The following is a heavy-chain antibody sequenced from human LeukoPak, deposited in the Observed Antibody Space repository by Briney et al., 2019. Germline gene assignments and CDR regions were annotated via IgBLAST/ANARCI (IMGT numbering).Heavy chain of an antibody. V-gene: IGHV4-34*01. CDR3: ARDGSAPYSSSWLPALDY. D-gene: IGHD6-13*01. CDR1: GGSFSGYY. J-gene: IGHJ4*02. Sequence: SETLSLTCAVYGGSFSGYYWSWLRQPPGKGLEWLGEINHSGSTNYNPSLKSRVTISVDTSKNQFSLKLSSVTAADTAVYYCARDGSAPYSSSWLPALDYWGQGTLVTVSS. CDR2: INHSGST.